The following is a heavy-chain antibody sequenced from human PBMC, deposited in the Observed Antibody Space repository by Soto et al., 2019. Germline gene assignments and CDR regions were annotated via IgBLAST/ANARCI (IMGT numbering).Heavy chain of an antibody. V-gene: IGHV3-72*01. Sequence: GGSLRLSCVASGFTFSDHYMDWVRQAPGKGLEWVGRTRNKANSYTTEYAASVKGRFTISRDDSKNSLYLQMNSLKTEDTAVYYCARGGEYEFDYWGQGTLVTVSS. CDR2: TRNKANSYTT. CDR3: ARGGEYEFDY. J-gene: IGHJ4*02. D-gene: IGHD3-10*01. CDR1: GFTFSDHY.